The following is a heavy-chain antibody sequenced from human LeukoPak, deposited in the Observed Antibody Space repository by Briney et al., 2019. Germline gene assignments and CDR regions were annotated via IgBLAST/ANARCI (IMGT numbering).Heavy chain of an antibody. CDR1: GGSISSYY. D-gene: IGHD4-11*01. Sequence: PSETLSLTCTVSGGSISSYYWSWIRQPPGKGLEWIGYIYYRGSTNYNPSLKSRVTISVDTSKNQFSLKLSSVTAADTAVYYCARDRTEITVRGSHNWFDPWGQGTLVTVSS. CDR2: IYYRGST. CDR3: ARDRTEITVRGSHNWFDP. V-gene: IGHV4-59*12. J-gene: IGHJ5*02.